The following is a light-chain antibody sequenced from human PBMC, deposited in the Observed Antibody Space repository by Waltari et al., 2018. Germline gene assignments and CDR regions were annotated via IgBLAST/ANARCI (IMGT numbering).Light chain of an antibody. CDR3: AAWDDSLNGPV. Sequence: QSVLTQPPSVSEAPRQRVTISCSGSSSNIGNNAANWYQPRPGKAPKLLIYYDDLLPSGVSDRFSGSKSGTSASLAISGLQSEDEADYYCAAWDDSLNGPVFGGGTKLTVL. CDR1: SSNIGNNA. J-gene: IGLJ3*02. CDR2: YDD. V-gene: IGLV1-36*01.